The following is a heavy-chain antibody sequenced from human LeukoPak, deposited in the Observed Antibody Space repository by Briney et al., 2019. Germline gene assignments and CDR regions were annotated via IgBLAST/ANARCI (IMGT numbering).Heavy chain of an antibody. CDR2: IDPSGGST. Sequence: ASVNVSCKASGYTFTRYYIHWVRQAPGQGLEWMGLIDPSGGSTNSAQKFQGRLTVTRDTSPTAVYMELSSLRSEDTAVYYCARAYNWNDRFDYWGQGTLVTVSS. CDR1: GYTFTRYY. V-gene: IGHV1-46*01. D-gene: IGHD1-20*01. J-gene: IGHJ4*02. CDR3: ARAYNWNDRFDY.